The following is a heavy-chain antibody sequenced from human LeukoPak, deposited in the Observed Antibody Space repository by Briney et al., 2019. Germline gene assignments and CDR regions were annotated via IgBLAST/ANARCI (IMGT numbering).Heavy chain of an antibody. CDR3: ARDPRSSWLGNWFDP. CDR1: GFTFSSYA. V-gene: IGHV3-30-3*01. J-gene: IGHJ5*02. Sequence: PGGSLRLSCAASGFTFSSYAMHWVRQAPGKGLEWVAVISYDGSNKYYADSVKGRFTISRDNAKNSLYLQMNSLRAEDTAVYYCARDPRSSWLGNWFDPWGQGTLVTVSS. CDR2: ISYDGSNK. D-gene: IGHD6-13*01.